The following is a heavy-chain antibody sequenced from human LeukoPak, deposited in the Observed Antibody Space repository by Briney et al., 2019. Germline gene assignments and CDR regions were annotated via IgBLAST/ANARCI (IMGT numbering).Heavy chain of an antibody. CDR3: AKTSSTSPFWFDP. J-gene: IGHJ5*02. D-gene: IGHD2-2*01. CDR2: INPSGGST. Sequence: ASVKVSCKASGYTFTSYYMHWVRQGPGQGLEWMGIINPSGGSTSYAQKFQGRVTMTRDTSTSTVYMELSSLRSEDTAVYYCAKTSSTSPFWFDPWGQGTLVTVSS. V-gene: IGHV1-46*01. CDR1: GYTFTSYY.